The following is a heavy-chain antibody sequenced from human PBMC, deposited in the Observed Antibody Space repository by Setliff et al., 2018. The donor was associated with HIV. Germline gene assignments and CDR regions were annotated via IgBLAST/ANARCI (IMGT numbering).Heavy chain of an antibody. CDR3: SFNYYDSRDSYEP. CDR1: GGSFRGYY. D-gene: IGHD3-22*01. V-gene: IGHV4-34*01. J-gene: IGHJ1*01. Sequence: SETLSLTCAVDGGSFRGYYWSWIRQSPGKGLEWIGEINQSGSTKYNPSLKSRVTISEDAPKNQVSLKLRSVTAADTAQYYCSFNYYDSRDSYEPWGQGTLVTVSS. CDR2: INQSGST.